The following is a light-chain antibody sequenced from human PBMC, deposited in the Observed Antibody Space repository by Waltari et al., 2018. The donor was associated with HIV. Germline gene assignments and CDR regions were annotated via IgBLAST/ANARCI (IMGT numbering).Light chain of an antibody. Sequence: QSVLTPPPSASGTPGQRVTISCSGSSSSTGRNYVSWYQQLPGTAPKLLIYRNNQRPSGVPDRFSGSKSGTSASLAISGLRSEDEADYYCAAWDDSLSGYVFGTGTKVTVL. CDR3: AAWDDSLSGYV. CDR2: RNN. CDR1: SSSTGRNY. J-gene: IGLJ1*01. V-gene: IGLV1-47*01.